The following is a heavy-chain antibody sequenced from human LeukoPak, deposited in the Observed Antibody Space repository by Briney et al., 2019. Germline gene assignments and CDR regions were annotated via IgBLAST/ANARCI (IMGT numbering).Heavy chain of an antibody. CDR3: AGTDYGDYENWFDP. Sequence: GASVKVSCKTSGYTFTGYYIHWVRQAPGQGLEWMGWINPNSGGTNYAQKFQGRVTMTRDTSISTAYMELSRLRSDDTAVYYCAGTDYGDYENWFDPWGQGTLVTVSS. CDR1: GYTFTGYY. D-gene: IGHD4-17*01. J-gene: IGHJ5*02. V-gene: IGHV1-2*02. CDR2: INPNSGGT.